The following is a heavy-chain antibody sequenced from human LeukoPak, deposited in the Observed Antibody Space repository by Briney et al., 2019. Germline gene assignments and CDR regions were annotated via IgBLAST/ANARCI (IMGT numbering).Heavy chain of an antibody. J-gene: IGHJ5*02. V-gene: IGHV3-48*03. CDR3: ARIGSAYGSGSYYMGGVSWFDP. CDR2: ISSSGSTI. D-gene: IGHD3-10*01. CDR1: GFTFSSYE. Sequence: GGSLRLSCAASGFTFSSYEMNWVRQAPGKGLEWVSYISSSGSTIYYADSVKGRFTISRDNAKNSLYLQMNSLRAEDTAVYYCARIGSAYGSGSYYMGGVSWFDPWGQGTLVTVSS.